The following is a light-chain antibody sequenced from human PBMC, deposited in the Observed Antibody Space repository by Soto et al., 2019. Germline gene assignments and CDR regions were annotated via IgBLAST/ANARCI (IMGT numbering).Light chain of an antibody. Sequence: IQMTQSPSTLSASVGDRVTITCRASQSISSWLAWYQQKPGKAPRLLIYDASYLERGVPSRFSGSGSGTELTLTISDLQPDDLATYYCQQYNSFWTFGQGTKVEI. CDR2: DAS. CDR1: QSISSW. J-gene: IGKJ1*01. CDR3: QQYNSFWT. V-gene: IGKV1-5*01.